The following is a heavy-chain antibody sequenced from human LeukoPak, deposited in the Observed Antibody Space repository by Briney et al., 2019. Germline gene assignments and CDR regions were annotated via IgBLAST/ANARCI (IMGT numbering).Heavy chain of an antibody. CDR1: GFTFSSYA. D-gene: IGHD3-22*01. CDR3: AKVVDSSRSF. V-gene: IGHV3-23*01. CDR2: ISGGGDST. J-gene: IGHJ4*02. Sequence: GGSLRLSCAASGFTFSSYAMSWVRQAPGKGLEWASTISGGGDSTYYADSVKGRFPISRDNSKNTLSLHMNSLRADDTAVYYCAKVVDSSRSFWGQGTLVTVSS.